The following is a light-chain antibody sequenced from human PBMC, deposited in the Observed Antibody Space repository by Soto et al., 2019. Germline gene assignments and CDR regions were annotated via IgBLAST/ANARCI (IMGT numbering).Light chain of an antibody. J-gene: IGKJ2*01. V-gene: IGKV4-1*01. CDR1: QSLLYISNNKTY. CDR3: QQYCQTPYT. CDR2: WAS. Sequence: DIVMTQSPDSLALSLGERATIYCNSSQSLLYISNNKTYLAVYRQKPGHPPQLLIYWASTRHSGVPDRFSGSGSRTDFALTISSLQSEDATIFYCQQYCQTPYTFGRGNKVAIK.